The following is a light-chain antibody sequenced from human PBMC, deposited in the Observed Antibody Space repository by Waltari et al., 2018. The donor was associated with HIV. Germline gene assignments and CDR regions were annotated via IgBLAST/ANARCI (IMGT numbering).Light chain of an antibody. CDR3: QTWGTGFVV. J-gene: IGLJ2*01. Sequence: QVVLTQSPSASASLGASVKLTCTLSSGHSTYAVAWHQQQPEKGPRYLIKRNSDGNHYKGDGVPDRFSASSSGAERYLTISSIQSEDEAYYYCQTWGTGFVVFGGGTKLTVL. CDR1: SGHSTYA. CDR2: RNSDGNH. V-gene: IGLV4-69*01.